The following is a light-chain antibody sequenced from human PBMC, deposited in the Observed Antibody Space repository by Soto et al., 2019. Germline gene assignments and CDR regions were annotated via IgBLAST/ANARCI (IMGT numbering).Light chain of an antibody. Sequence: QSALTQPASVSGSPGQSITISCTGTSSDVGAYNSVSWYQQHPGKAPKLIIYDVSTRPSGISDRFSGSNSGNTASLTISGLQAEDESDYYCSSYTTSVTYVFGTGTKLTVL. CDR1: SSDVGAYNS. CDR3: SSYTTSVTYV. V-gene: IGLV2-14*01. J-gene: IGLJ1*01. CDR2: DVS.